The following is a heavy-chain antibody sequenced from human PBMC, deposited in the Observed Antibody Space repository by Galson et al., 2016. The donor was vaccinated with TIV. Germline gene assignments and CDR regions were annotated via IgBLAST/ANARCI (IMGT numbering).Heavy chain of an antibody. J-gene: IGHJ6*02. CDR2: SDRYGTGA. V-gene: IGHV3-74*01. CDR3: ARERYFDASGYYYYYYGLDV. Sequence: SLRLSCAASGFNLSIYWMHWVRQAPGKGLEWVARSDRYGTGANYADSVNDRFTISRDNSRNTPYLKLSGLRTEDTAVYYCARERYFDASGYYYYYYGLDVWGQGTTVTVSS. D-gene: IGHD3-22*01. CDR1: GFNLSIYW.